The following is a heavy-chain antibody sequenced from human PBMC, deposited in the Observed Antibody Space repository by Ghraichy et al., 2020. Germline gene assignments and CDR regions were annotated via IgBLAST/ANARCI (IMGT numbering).Heavy chain of an antibody. CDR1: GFTFSSYW. D-gene: IGHD5-18*01. Sequence: LSLTCAASGFTFSSYWMSWVRQAPGKGLEWVANIKQDGSEKYYVDSVKGRFTISRDNAKNSLYLQMNSLRAEDTAVYYCAARRGYSYGYDYWGQGTLVTVSS. J-gene: IGHJ4*02. CDR2: IKQDGSEK. CDR3: AARRGYSYGYDY. V-gene: IGHV3-7*03.